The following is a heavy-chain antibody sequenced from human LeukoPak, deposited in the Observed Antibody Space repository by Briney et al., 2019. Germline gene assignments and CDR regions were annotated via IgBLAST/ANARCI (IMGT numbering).Heavy chain of an antibody. CDR3: ARHYGLNYFDY. D-gene: IGHD3-10*01. V-gene: IGHV4-39*01. J-gene: IGHJ4*02. Sequence: SETLSLTCTVSGGSISNSRYDWYWGWIRQPPGKGLEWIGSIYYSGSTYYNSSLKSRVTISVDTSKNQFSLRLSSVTAADTAVYSCARHYGLNYFDYWGQGTLVTVSS. CDR1: GGSISNSRYDWY. CDR2: IYYSGST.